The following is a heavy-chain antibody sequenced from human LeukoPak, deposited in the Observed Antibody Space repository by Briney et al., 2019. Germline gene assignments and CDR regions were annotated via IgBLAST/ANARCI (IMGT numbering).Heavy chain of an antibody. CDR3: AIWYSNSKPGALYYMDV. D-gene: IGHD4-11*01. J-gene: IGHJ6*03. CDR1: GGSISSSSYY. V-gene: IGHV4-39*01. Sequence: SETLSLTCTVSGGSISSSSYYWGWIRQPPGKGLEWIGSIYYSGSTYYNPSLKSRVTISVDTSKNQFSLKLSSVTAADTAVYYCAIWYSNSKPGALYYMDVWGKGTTVTVSS. CDR2: IYYSGST.